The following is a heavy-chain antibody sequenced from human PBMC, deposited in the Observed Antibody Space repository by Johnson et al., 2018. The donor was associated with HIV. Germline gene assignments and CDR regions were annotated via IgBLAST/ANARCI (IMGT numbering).Heavy chain of an antibody. V-gene: IGHV3-23*04. CDR1: GFTFSSYA. Sequence: EVQLVESGGGLVQPGGSLRLSCAASGFTFSSYAMSWVRQAPGKGLEWVSAIRGSGGSTYYADSVKGRFTISRDNSKNTLYLQMNSLSAEDTAVYYCARGMSSGPWAGGDAFDIWGQGTMVTVSS. CDR2: IRGSGGST. CDR3: ARGMSSGPWAGGDAFDI. J-gene: IGHJ3*02. D-gene: IGHD3-22*01.